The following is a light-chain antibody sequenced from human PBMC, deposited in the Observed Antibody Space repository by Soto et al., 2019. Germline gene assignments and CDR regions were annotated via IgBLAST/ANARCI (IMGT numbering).Light chain of an antibody. Sequence: EILMTQSPATLSVSPWERATLSCRASHRVDTYLAWYQHRLGQAPRLLIYDASTRATVIPARFSGSGSGTEFTLTISSLEPEDFAVYYCQQRIDWPLTFGGGTKVDIK. V-gene: IGKV3-11*01. CDR3: QQRIDWPLT. J-gene: IGKJ4*01. CDR1: HRVDTY. CDR2: DAS.